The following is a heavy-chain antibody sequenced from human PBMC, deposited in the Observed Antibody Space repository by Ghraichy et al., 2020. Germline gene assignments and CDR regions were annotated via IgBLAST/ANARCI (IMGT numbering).Heavy chain of an antibody. J-gene: IGHJ6*02. V-gene: IGHV3-48*02. Sequence: GGSLRLSCVGSGFTFSSYSMNWVRQSPGQGLEWVSYITISSSFRSYADSVKGRFTISRDNAYNSLYLQMNSLREEDTAVYFCARGSTVVRFFYYDGMDVWGQGTTVTVSS. D-gene: IGHD4-23*01. CDR1: GFTFSSYS. CDR3: ARGSTVVRFFYYDGMDV. CDR2: ITISSSFR.